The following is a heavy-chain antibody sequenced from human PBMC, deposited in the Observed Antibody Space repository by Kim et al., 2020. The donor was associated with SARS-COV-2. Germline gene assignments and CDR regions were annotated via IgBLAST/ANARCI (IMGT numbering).Heavy chain of an antibody. V-gene: IGHV4-34*01. CDR2: INHSGST. D-gene: IGHD3-10*01. CDR3: ARGPRYYGSGSFFDY. J-gene: IGHJ4*02. Sequence: SETLSLTCAVYGGSFSGYYWSWIRQPPGKGLEWIGEINHSGSTNYNPSLKSRVTISVDTSKNQFSLKLSSVTAADTAVYYCARGPRYYGSGSFFDYWGQGTLVTVSS. CDR1: GGSFSGYY.